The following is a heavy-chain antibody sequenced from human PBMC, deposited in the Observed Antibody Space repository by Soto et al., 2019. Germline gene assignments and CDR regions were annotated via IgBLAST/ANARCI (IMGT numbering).Heavy chain of an antibody. V-gene: IGHV3-7*03. Sequence: GGSLRLSCAASGFTFSSYWMSWVRQAPGKGLEWVANIKQDGSEKHYVDSVKGRFTISRDNAKNSLYLQMNSLRAEDTAVYYCASRGIYSSSWYRAFDIWGQGTMVTVSS. CDR1: GFTFSSYW. CDR2: IKQDGSEK. J-gene: IGHJ3*02. D-gene: IGHD6-13*01. CDR3: ASRGIYSSSWYRAFDI.